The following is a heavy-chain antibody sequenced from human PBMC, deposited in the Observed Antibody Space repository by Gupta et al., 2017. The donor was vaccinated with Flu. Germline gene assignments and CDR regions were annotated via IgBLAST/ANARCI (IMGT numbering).Heavy chain of an antibody. CDR3: ARIPGRAYDYYGMDV. Sequence: QVTLKESGPALVKPTQTLTLTCTFSGFSLSTSGMRVNWIRQPPGKALEWLARIDWDDDKFYSTSLKTRLTISKDTSKNQVVLTVTNVEPLDTATYYCARIPGRAYDYYGMDVWGQGTTVTVSS. V-gene: IGHV2-70*04. CDR1: GFSLSTSGMR. J-gene: IGHJ6*02. CDR2: IDWDDDK.